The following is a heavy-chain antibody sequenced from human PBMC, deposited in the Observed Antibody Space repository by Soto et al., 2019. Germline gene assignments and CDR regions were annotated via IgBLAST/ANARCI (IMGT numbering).Heavy chain of an antibody. Sequence: EVQLVESGGDLIKPGGSLPLSCAASGFTFNIAYMSWVRRAPGKGLDWVGRIKSQADGGTTDYAAPVKGRFTVSRDDSTNTLYLQMNSLRNEDSGVYYCTTGSWLPHWGQGTLVTVSS. CDR3: TTGSWLPH. CDR1: GFTFNIAY. D-gene: IGHD5-12*01. CDR2: IKSQADGGTT. J-gene: IGHJ4*02. V-gene: IGHV3-15*01.